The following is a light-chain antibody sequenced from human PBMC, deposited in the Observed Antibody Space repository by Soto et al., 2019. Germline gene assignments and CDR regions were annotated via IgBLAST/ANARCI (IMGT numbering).Light chain of an antibody. J-gene: IGKJ1*01. CDR2: AAS. V-gene: IGKV1-39*01. CDR1: QSISSY. Sequence: DIQMTQSPASRSASVGGRVTITCRASQSISSYLNLYQQKPGKAPKLLIYAASSLQSGVPSRFSGSGSGTDFTLTISSLQPEDFATYYCQQSYSTLTWTFGQGPKEDIK. CDR3: QQSYSTLTWT.